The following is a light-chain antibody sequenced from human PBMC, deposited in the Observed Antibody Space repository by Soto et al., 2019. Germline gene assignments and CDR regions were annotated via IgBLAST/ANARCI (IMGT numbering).Light chain of an antibody. CDR2: DVS. CDR3: ATWDDSLSGHYV. Sequence: QSALTQPRSVSGSPGQSVTISCTGTSSDVGGYNYVSWYQQHPGKAPKLMIYDVSKRPSGVPDRFSGSKSGTSASLAISGLRSEDEADYYCATWDDSLSGHYVFGTGTKVTVL. CDR1: SSDVGGYNY. J-gene: IGLJ1*01. V-gene: IGLV2-11*01.